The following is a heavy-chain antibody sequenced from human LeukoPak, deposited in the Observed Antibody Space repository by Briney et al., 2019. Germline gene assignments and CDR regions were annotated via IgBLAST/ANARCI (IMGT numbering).Heavy chain of an antibody. CDR1: GYSFTSYW. V-gene: IGHV5-51*01. CDR2: IYPGDSDT. D-gene: IGHD6-13*01. Sequence: GESLKISCKGSGYSFTSYWIGWVRQMPGKGLEWMGIIYPGDSDTRYSPSFQGQVTISADKSISTAYLQWSSLKASDTAMYYCARWVGTIAAAGTSHWRMDVWGQGTTVTVSS. J-gene: IGHJ6*02. CDR3: ARWVGTIAAAGTSHWRMDV.